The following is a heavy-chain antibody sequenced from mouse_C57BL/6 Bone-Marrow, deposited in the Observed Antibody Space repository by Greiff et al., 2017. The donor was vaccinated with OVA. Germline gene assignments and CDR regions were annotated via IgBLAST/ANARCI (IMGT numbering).Heavy chain of an antibody. CDR1: GFTFSDYG. Sequence: VQLKESGGGLVKPGGSLKLSCAASGFTFSDYGMHWVRQAPEKGLEWVAYISSGSSTIYYADTVKGRYTISRDNAKNTLFLQMTSLRSEDTAMYYCAKFNWDGAMDYWGQGTSVTVSS. J-gene: IGHJ4*01. D-gene: IGHD4-1*01. V-gene: IGHV5-17*01. CDR3: AKFNWDGAMDY. CDR2: ISSGSSTI.